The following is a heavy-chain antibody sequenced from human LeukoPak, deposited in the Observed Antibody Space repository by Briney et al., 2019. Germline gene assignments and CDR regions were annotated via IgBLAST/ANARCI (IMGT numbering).Heavy chain of an antibody. CDR3: ARGVAYYYGSGSLY. CDR1: GFTFSSYW. D-gene: IGHD3-10*01. V-gene: IGHV3-74*01. Sequence: PGGSLRLSCAASGFTFSSYWMHWVRQAPGKGLVWVSRINSDGSSTSYADSVKGRFTISRDNAKNTLYLQMNSLRAEDTAVYNCARGVAYYYGSGSLYWGQGTLVTVSS. J-gene: IGHJ4*02. CDR2: INSDGSST.